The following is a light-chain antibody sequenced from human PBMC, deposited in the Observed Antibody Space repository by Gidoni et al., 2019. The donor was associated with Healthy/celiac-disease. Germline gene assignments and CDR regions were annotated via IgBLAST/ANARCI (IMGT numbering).Light chain of an antibody. Sequence: SYELTQPPSVSVSPGQTASITCSGDKLGDKYACWYQQKPGQSPVLVIYQDSKRPSGIPERFSGSNSGNTATLTISGTQAMDEADYYCQAWDSSRALFGGGTKLTVL. V-gene: IGLV3-1*01. CDR3: QAWDSSRAL. CDR1: KLGDKY. J-gene: IGLJ2*01. CDR2: QDS.